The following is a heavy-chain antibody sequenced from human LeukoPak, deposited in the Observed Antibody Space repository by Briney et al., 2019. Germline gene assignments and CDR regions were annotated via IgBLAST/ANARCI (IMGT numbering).Heavy chain of an antibody. D-gene: IGHD3-22*01. CDR2: ISGDTGYI. CDR3: ARLDYYDSTGYYYDY. V-gene: IGHV3-21*01. J-gene: IGHJ4*02. CDR1: GFTFSTYN. Sequence: GGSLRLSCAASGFTFSTYNMSWVRHAPGKGLEWVSSISGDTGYIYYTDSVMGRSTISRDNAKNSLYLQMNSLRAEDTAVYYCARLDYYDSTGYYYDYWGQGTLVTVSS.